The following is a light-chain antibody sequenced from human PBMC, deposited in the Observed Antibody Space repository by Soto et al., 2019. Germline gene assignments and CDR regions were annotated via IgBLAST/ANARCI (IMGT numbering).Light chain of an antibody. J-gene: IGKJ5*01. CDR2: DAS. CDR3: QQFDRFLIT. V-gene: IGKV1-33*01. Sequence: IQMTQYPTSLPAFVGDRVTITCQASQDISTYLNWYQQKPGKAPKLLIYDASNLEIGVPSRFSGSGSGTHFSFTISSLQPEDIATYYCQQFDRFLITSGQGTRLEI. CDR1: QDISTY.